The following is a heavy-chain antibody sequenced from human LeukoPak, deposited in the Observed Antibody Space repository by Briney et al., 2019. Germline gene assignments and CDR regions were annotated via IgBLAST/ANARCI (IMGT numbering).Heavy chain of an antibody. J-gene: IGHJ6*02. Sequence: GESLRLSCAASGFTFSSYWMHWVRQAPGKGLVWVSRINRDGSSTSYADSVKGRFTISRDNDKNTLYLQMNSLRAEDTAVYYCASCTYYYDSSGYYPNYGMDVWGQGTTVTVSS. D-gene: IGHD3-22*01. V-gene: IGHV3-74*01. CDR1: GFTFSSYW. CDR2: INRDGSST. CDR3: ASCTYYYDSSGYYPNYGMDV.